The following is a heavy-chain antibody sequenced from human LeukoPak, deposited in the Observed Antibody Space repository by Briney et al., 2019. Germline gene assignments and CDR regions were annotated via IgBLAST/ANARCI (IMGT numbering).Heavy chain of an antibody. CDR1: GASISSHY. J-gene: IGHJ5*02. CDR3: AGRAHCSGGSCYGNWFDP. D-gene: IGHD2-15*01. CDR2: ISYSGIT. V-gene: IGHV4-59*11. Sequence: SETLSLTCTVSGASISSHYWSWIRQSPGKGLEWIGYISYSGITNYNPSLKSRVTISVDTSKNHFSLRLSSVTAADTAVYYCAGRAHCSGGSCYGNWFDPWGQGTLVNVSS.